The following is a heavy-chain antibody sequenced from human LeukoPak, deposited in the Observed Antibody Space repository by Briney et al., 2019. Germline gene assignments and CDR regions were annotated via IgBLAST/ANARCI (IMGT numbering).Heavy chain of an antibody. CDR3: ARDSVLRYFDGLGRYYFDY. V-gene: IGHV3-30-3*01. CDR2: ISYDGSNK. Sequence: HPGGALRLSCAASGFTFSSYARHRVRQAPGKGLEWMAVISYDGSNKYYADSVKGPFTISRDNSKNTLYLQMNSLRAEDTAVYYCARDSVLRYFDGLGRYYFDYWGQGTLVTVSS. J-gene: IGHJ4*02. CDR1: GFTFSSYA. D-gene: IGHD3-9*01.